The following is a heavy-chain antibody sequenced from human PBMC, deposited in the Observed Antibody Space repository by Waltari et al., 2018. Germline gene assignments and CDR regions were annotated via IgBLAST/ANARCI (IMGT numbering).Heavy chain of an antibody. Sequence: QVQLQESGPGLVKPSQTLSLTCTVSGDTINHANYHCGWVRQPAGKGLEWIGQVHVRMGSNYNPSLRSRATIVLDTSKNQFSLNLNSVTATDTAIYFCVLYYVGQGGRGHWGQGTLVTVSS. V-gene: IGHV4-61*09. D-gene: IGHD2-21*01. CDR3: VLYYVGQGGRGH. CDR1: GDTINHANYH. J-gene: IGHJ4*02. CDR2: VHVRMGS.